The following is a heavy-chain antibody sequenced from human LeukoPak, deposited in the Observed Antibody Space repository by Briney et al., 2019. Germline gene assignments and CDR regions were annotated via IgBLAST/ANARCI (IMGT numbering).Heavy chain of an antibody. V-gene: IGHV5-51*01. CDR2: VYPIDSDT. D-gene: IGHD2-21*02. J-gene: IGHJ4*02. Sequence: GEPLQISSQCSGFIFTDYWIGGARLLPAKGLGWMAIVYPIDSDTRYTPSFEGQVTTSADRSISSAYLQLRSLQAADTAMYYCVRGGGDSGDFDYWGQGTLVTVSS. CDR3: VRGGGDSGDFDY. CDR1: GFIFTDYW.